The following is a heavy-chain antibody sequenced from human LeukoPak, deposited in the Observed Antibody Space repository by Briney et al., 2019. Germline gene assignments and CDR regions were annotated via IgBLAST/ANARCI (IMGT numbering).Heavy chain of an antibody. D-gene: IGHD1-26*01. CDR1: GFTVSSNY. Sequence: PGGSLRLSCAASGFTVSSNYMSWVRQAPGKGLEWVSVIYSGGSTYYADSVKGRFTISRDNSKNTLYLQMNSLRAEDTAVYYCATYRMEYYFDYWGQGTLVTVSS. CDR3: ATYRMEYYFDY. V-gene: IGHV3-53*01. J-gene: IGHJ4*02. CDR2: IYSGGST.